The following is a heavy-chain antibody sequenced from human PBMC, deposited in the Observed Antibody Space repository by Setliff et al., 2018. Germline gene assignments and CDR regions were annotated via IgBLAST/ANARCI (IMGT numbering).Heavy chain of an antibody. D-gene: IGHD5-18*01. Sequence: ASVKVSCKASGGTFISYAISWVRQAPGQGLEWMGIINPSGGSTSYAQKFQGRVTMTRDTSTSTVYMELSSLRSEDTAVYYCARWGTAMVSFSDYWGQGTLSPSPQ. CDR3: ARWGTAMVSFSDY. J-gene: IGHJ4*02. V-gene: IGHV1-46*01. CDR1: GGTFISYA. CDR2: INPSGGST.